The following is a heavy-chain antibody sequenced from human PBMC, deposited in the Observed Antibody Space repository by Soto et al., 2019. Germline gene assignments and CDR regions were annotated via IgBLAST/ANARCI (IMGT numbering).Heavy chain of an antibody. D-gene: IGHD6-19*01. J-gene: IGHJ4*02. V-gene: IGHV1-69*13. CDR3: AREGYSSGWPLDY. Sequence: SVKVSCKASGGTFSSYAISWVRQAPGQGLEWMGGIIPIFGTANYAQKFQGRVTITADESTSTAYMELSSLRSEDTAVYYCAREGYSSGWPLDYWGQGTLVTVSS. CDR1: GGTFSSYA. CDR2: IIPIFGTA.